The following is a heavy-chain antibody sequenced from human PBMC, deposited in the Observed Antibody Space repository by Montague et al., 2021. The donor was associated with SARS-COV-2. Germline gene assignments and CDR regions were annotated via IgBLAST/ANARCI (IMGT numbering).Heavy chain of an antibody. V-gene: IGHV4-34*10. D-gene: IGHD5-18*01. J-gene: IGHJ4*02. CDR3: ARFSDGPEGNFDY. Sequence: SRRTNYNPSLQSRVTMSLDTSKNEFYLRLSSVSAADTAVYYCARFSDGPEGNFDYWGQGTLVNV. CDR2: SRRT.